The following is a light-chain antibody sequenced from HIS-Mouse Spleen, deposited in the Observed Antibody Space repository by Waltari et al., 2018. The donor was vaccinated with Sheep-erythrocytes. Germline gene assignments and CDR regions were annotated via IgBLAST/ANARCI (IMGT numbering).Light chain of an antibody. Sequence: QSALTQPRSVSGSPGQSVTISCTGTSRDVGGYNYVAWYQQHPGKAPKLMIYDVSKRPSGVPDRFSGYKSGNTASLTISGLQAEDEADYYCCSYAGSYNHVFATGTKVTVL. CDR3: CSYAGSYNHV. CDR1: SRDVGGYNY. V-gene: IGLV2-11*01. J-gene: IGLJ1*01. CDR2: DVS.